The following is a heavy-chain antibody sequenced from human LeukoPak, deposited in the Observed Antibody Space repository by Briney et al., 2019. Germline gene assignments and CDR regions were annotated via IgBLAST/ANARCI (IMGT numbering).Heavy chain of an antibody. Sequence: PSETLSLTCSVSGYSISSAYYWGWIRQPPGKGLEWIGTMYHSGSTNYNPSLKSRVTISVDTSKNQFSLKLSSVTAADTAVYYCASLEGRYCGGDCWYFDLWGRGTLVTVSS. D-gene: IGHD2-21*02. V-gene: IGHV4-38-2*02. CDR3: ASLEGRYCGGDCWYFDL. CDR1: GYSISSAYY. J-gene: IGHJ2*01. CDR2: MYHSGST.